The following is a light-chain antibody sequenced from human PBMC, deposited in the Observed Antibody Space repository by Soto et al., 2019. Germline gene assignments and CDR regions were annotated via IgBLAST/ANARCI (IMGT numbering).Light chain of an antibody. CDR2: KAS. V-gene: IGKV1-5*03. J-gene: IGKJ1*01. Sequence: DIQMTLSPSTLSASVGDRVTITSRASQSISSWLAWYEQKPGKAPKLLIYKASSLESGVPSRFSGSGSGTEFTLTISSLQPDDLATYYCQQYNSYSTFGQGTKVEIK. CDR3: QQYNSYST. CDR1: QSISSW.